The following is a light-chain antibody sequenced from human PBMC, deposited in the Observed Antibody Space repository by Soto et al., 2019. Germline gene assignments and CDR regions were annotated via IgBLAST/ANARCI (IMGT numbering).Light chain of an antibody. CDR1: GSDIGGYNY. CDR3: SSYTADMTYV. Sequence: QSALTQPASVSGSPGQSITIYCIGTGSDIGGYNYVSWYQQHPGKAPTLMIYDVWARPLGVSHCFSGSKSGNTASLTISGLQGDDEADYYCSSYTADMTYVFGTGTKLTVL. J-gene: IGLJ1*01. V-gene: IGLV2-14*03. CDR2: DVW.